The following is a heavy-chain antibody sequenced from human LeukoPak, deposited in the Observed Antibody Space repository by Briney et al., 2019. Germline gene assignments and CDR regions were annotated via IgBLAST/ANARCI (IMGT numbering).Heavy chain of an antibody. Sequence: SETLSLTCTVSGGSISSFFWSWIRQPPGKGLEWLGCIDYRGSTQYNPSLKSRVTISVDTSKQQFSLKLSSVTAAVTAVYYCARDLELERNRWNYFESWGQGTLVTVSS. CDR1: GGSISSFF. V-gene: IGHV4-59*01. CDR2: IDYRGST. D-gene: IGHD1-1*01. CDR3: ARDLELERNRWNYFES. J-gene: IGHJ4*02.